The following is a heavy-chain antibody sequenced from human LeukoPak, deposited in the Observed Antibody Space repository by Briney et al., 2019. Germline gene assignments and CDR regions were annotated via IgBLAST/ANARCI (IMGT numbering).Heavy chain of an antibody. D-gene: IGHD3-10*01. CDR2: INSDGSST. CDR3: ASSIGFRSWDAFDI. J-gene: IGHJ3*02. V-gene: IGHV3-74*01. CDR1: GFTFSSYW. Sequence: PGGSLRLSCAASGFTFSSYWMHWVRQAPGEGLVWVSRINSDGSSTSYADSVKGRFTISRDNAKNTLYLQMNRLRAEDTAVYYCASSIGFRSWDAFDIWGQGTMVAVSS.